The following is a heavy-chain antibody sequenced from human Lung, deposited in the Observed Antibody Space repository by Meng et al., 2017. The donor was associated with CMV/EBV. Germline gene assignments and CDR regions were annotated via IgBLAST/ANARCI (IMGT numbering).Heavy chain of an antibody. J-gene: IGHJ4*02. CDR3: ARATLEYFISNSCYPFDY. CDR2: ISGGGGST. D-gene: IGHD2-2*01. CDR1: GFTFSSYA. Sequence: GESLKISCAASGFTFSSYAMTWVRQAPGKGLEWVSVISGGGGSTYYADSVKGLFTISRDNSKNPLYLQVNSLRSAETTIYYCARATLEYFISNSCYPFDYXGQGXLVTVSS. V-gene: IGHV3-23*01.